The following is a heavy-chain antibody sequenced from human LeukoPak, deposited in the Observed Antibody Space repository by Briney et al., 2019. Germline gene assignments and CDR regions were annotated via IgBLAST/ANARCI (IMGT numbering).Heavy chain of an antibody. D-gene: IGHD6-6*01. CDR1: GFTFSSYA. V-gene: IGHV3-30-3*01. CDR3: ARPLIAARPGGMDV. CDR2: ISYDGSNK. J-gene: IGHJ6*02. Sequence: GGSLRLSCAASGFTFSSYAMHWVRQAPGKGLEWVAVISYDGSNKYYADSVKGRFTISRDNSKNTLYLQMNSLRAEDTAVYYCARPLIAARPGGMDVWGQGTTVTVSS.